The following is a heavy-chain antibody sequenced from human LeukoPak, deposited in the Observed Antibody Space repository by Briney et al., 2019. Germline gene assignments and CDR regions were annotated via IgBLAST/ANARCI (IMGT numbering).Heavy chain of an antibody. Sequence: PGGSLRLSCATSGFTFTDYYMSWIRQAPGKGLEWVSYISVSGTTMYYADSVKGRFTLSRDNAKNSLYLQMNSLRAEDTAVYYCARVGRLQYGDYVAFDYWGQGALVTVSS. D-gene: IGHD4-17*01. CDR2: ISVSGTTM. V-gene: IGHV3-11*01. CDR1: GFTFTDYY. J-gene: IGHJ4*02. CDR3: ARVGRLQYGDYVAFDY.